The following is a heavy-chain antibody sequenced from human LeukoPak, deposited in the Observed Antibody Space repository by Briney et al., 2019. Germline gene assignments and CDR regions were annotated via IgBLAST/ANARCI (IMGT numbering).Heavy chain of an antibody. CDR3: ARDPETTVTTSIDY. CDR2: INTNTGNP. Sequence: ASVKVSCKASGGTFSSYAISWVRQAPGQGLEWMGWINTNTGNPTYAQGFAGRFVFSLDTSVTTAYLQISSLKAEDTGVYYCARDPETTVTTSIDYWGQGTLVTAAS. J-gene: IGHJ4*02. CDR1: GGTFSSYA. V-gene: IGHV7-4-1*02. D-gene: IGHD4-17*01.